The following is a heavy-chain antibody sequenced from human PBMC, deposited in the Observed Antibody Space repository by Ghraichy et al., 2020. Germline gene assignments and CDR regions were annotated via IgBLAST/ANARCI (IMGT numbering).Heavy chain of an antibody. CDR3: ARKSAGSDY. CDR2: ISNTGRT. Sequence: SETLSLSCTVSGVSISSNYWSWIRQPPGRGLEWIGYISNTGRTNYNPSLKSRVTISVDTSKNQFSLKLSSVTTADTAVYYCARKSAGSDYWGPGTLLTVSS. J-gene: IGHJ4*02. CDR1: GVSISSNY. V-gene: IGHV4-59*01.